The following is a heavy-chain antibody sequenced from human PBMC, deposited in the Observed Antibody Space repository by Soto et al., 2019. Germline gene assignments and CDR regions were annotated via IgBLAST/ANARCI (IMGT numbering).Heavy chain of an antibody. Sequence: EVQLVESGGGLVKPGGSLTLSCAVSGFPFSKAWMSWVRQAPGKGLEWIGRIKSTTDGGRIDYAAPVQGRFTISRDDSENTLFLQMNSLKTEDTAVYYCTRSVTGTPRAIDYWGLGTLVTVSS. CDR3: TRSVTGTPRAIDY. CDR2: IKSTTDGGRI. J-gene: IGHJ4*02. CDR1: GFPFSKAW. V-gene: IGHV3-15*01. D-gene: IGHD1-7*01.